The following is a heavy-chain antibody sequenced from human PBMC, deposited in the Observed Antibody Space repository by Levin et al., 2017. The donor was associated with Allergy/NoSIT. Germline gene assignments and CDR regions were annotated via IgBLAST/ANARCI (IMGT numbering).Heavy chain of an antibody. CDR1: GFTFSSYG. D-gene: IGHD3-22*01. CDR2: IWYDGSNK. Sequence: GESLKISCAASGFTFSSYGMHWVRQAPGKGLEWVAVIWYDGSNKYYADSVKGRFTISRDNSKNTLYLQMNSLRAEDTAVYYCARAEGPYDSTEYFQHWGQGTLVTVSS. CDR3: ARAEGPYDSTEYFQH. V-gene: IGHV3-33*01. J-gene: IGHJ1*01.